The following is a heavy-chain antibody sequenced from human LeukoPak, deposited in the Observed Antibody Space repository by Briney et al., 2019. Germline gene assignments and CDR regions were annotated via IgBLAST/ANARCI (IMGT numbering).Heavy chain of an antibody. Sequence: GESLKISCKGSGYSFTSYWIGWVRQMPGKGLEWMGIIYPGDSETRYSPSFQGQVTISADKSISTAYLQWSSLKASDTAMYYCARPNYCTNGVCYLEYWGQGILVTVSS. D-gene: IGHD2-8*01. J-gene: IGHJ4*02. CDR3: ARPNYCTNGVCYLEY. CDR2: IYPGDSET. CDR1: GYSFTSYW. V-gene: IGHV5-51*01.